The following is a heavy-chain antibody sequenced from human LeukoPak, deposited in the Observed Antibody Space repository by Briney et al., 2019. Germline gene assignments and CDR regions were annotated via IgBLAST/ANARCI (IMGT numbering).Heavy chain of an antibody. CDR3: ARVLGSSSWYFRGSYYYYYMDV. J-gene: IGHJ6*03. D-gene: IGHD6-13*01. Sequence: SETLSLTCAVYGGSFSGYYWSWIRQPPGKGLEWIGEINHSGSTNYNPPLKSRVTISVDTSKNQFSLKLSSVTAADTAVYYCARVLGSSSWYFRGSYYYYYMDVWGKGTTVTVSS. V-gene: IGHV4-34*01. CDR1: GGSFSGYY. CDR2: INHSGST.